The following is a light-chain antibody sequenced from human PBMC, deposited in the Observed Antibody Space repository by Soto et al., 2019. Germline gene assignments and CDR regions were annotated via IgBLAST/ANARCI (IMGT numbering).Light chain of an antibody. CDR1: QGMSTY. V-gene: IGKV1-9*01. J-gene: IGKJ4*01. CDR3: QQFNGYPFA. CDR2: SAS. Sequence: DIQLTQSPSFLSASVGDTVTLTCRASQGMSTYLAWYQQKPGKDPKLLIRSASTLQSGVPPRFSGGGSGTEFTLTISTLEPDDSGIYYCQQFNGYPFAFGGGTNVEIK.